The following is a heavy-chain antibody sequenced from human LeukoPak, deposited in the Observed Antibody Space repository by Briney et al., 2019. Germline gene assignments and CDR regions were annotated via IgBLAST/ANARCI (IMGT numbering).Heavy chain of an antibody. D-gene: IGHD3-22*01. J-gene: IGHJ4*02. V-gene: IGHV3-23*01. CDR2: ISGSGGST. CDR3: AKDGVAYYYDSSGYYPSAAFDY. Sequence: PGGSLRLSCAASGFTFSSYAMGWVRQAPGKGLEWVSAISGSGGSTYYADSVKGRFTISRDNSKNTLYLQMNSLRAEDTAVYYCAKDGVAYYYDSSGYYPSAAFDYWGQGTLVTVSS. CDR1: GFTFSSYA.